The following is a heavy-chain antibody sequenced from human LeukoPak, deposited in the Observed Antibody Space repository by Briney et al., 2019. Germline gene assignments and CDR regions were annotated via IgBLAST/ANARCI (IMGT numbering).Heavy chain of an antibody. CDR1: GFTFSSYA. D-gene: IGHD2-2*03. J-gene: IGHJ5*02. V-gene: IGHV3-23*01. CDR3: AGYCSSTSCLNWFDP. CDR2: ISGSGGST. Sequence: GRSLRLSCAASGFTFSSYAMSWVRQAPGKGLEWVSAISGSGGSTYYADSVKGRFTISRDNSKNTLYLQMNSLRAEDTAVYYCAGYCSSTSCLNWFDPWGQGTLVTVSS.